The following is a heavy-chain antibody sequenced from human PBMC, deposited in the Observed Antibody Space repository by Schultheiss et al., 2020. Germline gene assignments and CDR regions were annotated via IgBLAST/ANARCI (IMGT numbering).Heavy chain of an antibody. Sequence: GGSLRLSCAASGFSFNTFNMIWVRQAPGKGLEWLSSISGGSSTIHYADSVKGRFTISRDNAKNSLYLQMNSLRDEDTAVYYCARDVGAAPSPKYYFDYWGQGTLVTVSS. CDR3: ARDVGAAPSPKYYFDY. J-gene: IGHJ4*02. CDR1: GFSFNTFN. D-gene: IGHD3-3*01. V-gene: IGHV3-48*02. CDR2: ISGGSSTI.